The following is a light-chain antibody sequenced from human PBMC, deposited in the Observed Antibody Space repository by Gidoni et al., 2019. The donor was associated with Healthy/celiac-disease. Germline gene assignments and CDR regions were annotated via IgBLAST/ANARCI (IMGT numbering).Light chain of an antibody. J-gene: IGKJ4*01. Sequence: DIQMTQSPSSLSASVGDRVTITCQASQDISNYLNWYQQKPGKDPKLLIYDASNLETGVPSRFSGSGSGTDFTFTISSLQPEDIATYYCQQYDNLSLTFGGGTKVEIK. CDR2: DAS. V-gene: IGKV1-33*01. CDR3: QQYDNLSLT. CDR1: QDISNY.